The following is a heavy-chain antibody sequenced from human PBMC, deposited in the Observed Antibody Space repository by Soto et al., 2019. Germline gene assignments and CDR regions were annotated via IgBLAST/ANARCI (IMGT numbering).Heavy chain of an antibody. CDR2: INAGNGNT. V-gene: IGHV1-3*01. CDR3: ARDRDRGDYYYYYMDV. D-gene: IGHD3-10*01. CDR1: GYAFSDYA. Sequence: QVHLVQSEAEVKKPGASVKISCEASGYAFSDYAIHWVRQAPGQRLEWMGRINAGNGNTEYSQPFQGRLTITRDSSAHTAFMELGSLTSDDSAVHFCARDRDRGDYYYYYMDVWGRGTTVIVSS. J-gene: IGHJ6*03.